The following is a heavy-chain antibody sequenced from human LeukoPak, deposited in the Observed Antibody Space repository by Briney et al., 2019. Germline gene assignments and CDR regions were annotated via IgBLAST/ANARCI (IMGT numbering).Heavy chain of an antibody. CDR3: ARDSAYSTNWYKVY. V-gene: IGHV3-30-3*01. Sequence: GGSLRLSCEASGFTFRNFWMNWVRQAPGKGLEWVAVISYDGSNKYYADSVKGRFTISRDNSKNTLYLQMNSLRAEDTAVYYCARDSAYSTNWYKVYWGQGTLVTVSS. CDR1: GFTFRNFW. CDR2: ISYDGSNK. D-gene: IGHD6-13*01. J-gene: IGHJ4*02.